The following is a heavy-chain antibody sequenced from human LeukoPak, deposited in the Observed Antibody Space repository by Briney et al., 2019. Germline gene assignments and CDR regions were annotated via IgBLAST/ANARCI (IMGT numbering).Heavy chain of an antibody. CDR1: GFTFSSYA. Sequence: GGSLRLSCAASGFTFSSYAMSWVRQAPGKGLEWVSAISGSGGSAYYADSVKGRFTISRDNSKNTLYLQMNSLRAEDTAVYYCAESRRVVVAASQFDYWGQGTLVTVSS. CDR2: ISGSGGSA. CDR3: AESRRVVVAASQFDY. D-gene: IGHD2-15*01. V-gene: IGHV3-23*01. J-gene: IGHJ4*02.